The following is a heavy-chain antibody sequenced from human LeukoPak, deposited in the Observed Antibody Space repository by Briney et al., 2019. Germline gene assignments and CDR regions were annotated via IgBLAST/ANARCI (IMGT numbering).Heavy chain of an antibody. CDR3: AVGYSGYDLGY. Sequence: GGSLRLSCAASGFTVSSNYMSWVRQAPGKGLEWVSVIYSGGSTYYADSVKGRFTISRDNSKNTLYLQMNSLRAEDTAVYYCAVGYSGYDLGYWGQGTLVTVSS. J-gene: IGHJ4*02. D-gene: IGHD5-12*01. CDR2: IYSGGST. CDR1: GFTVSSNY. V-gene: IGHV3-53*01.